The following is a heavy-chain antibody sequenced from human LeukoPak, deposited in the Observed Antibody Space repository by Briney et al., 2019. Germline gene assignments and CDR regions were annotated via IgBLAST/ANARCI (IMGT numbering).Heavy chain of an antibody. Sequence: ASVKVSCKASGYTFTGYYMHWVRQAPGQGLEWMGWINPNSGGTNYAQKFQGRVTVTRDTSISTAYMELSRLRSDDTAMYYCARQSLRFLEWLLQFDYWGQGTLVTVSS. CDR2: INPNSGGT. CDR1: GYTFTGYY. V-gene: IGHV1-2*02. D-gene: IGHD3-3*01. J-gene: IGHJ4*02. CDR3: ARQSLRFLEWLLQFDY.